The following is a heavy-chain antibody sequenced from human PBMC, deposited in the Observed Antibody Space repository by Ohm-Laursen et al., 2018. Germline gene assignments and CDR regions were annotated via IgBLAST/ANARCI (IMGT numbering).Heavy chain of an antibody. J-gene: IGHJ6*02. CDR3: AREDPYSNYYYGMDV. Sequence: GSSVKVSCKASGYTFTSYDINWVRQATGQGLEWMGWMNPNSGNTGYAQKFQGRVTMTRDTSISTAYMELSRLRSDDTAVYYCAREDPYSNYYYGMDVWGQGTTVTVSS. D-gene: IGHD4-11*01. CDR1: GYTFTSYD. V-gene: IGHV1-8*01. CDR2: MNPNSGNT.